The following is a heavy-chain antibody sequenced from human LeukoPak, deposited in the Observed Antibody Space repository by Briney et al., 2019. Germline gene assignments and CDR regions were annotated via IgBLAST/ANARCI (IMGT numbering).Heavy chain of an antibody. CDR1: GVSISSYY. Sequence: TSETLSLTCTVSGVSISSYYWSWIRQPPGKGRGGIGYIHYSGNTECNPSLKSRVTISVDTSKSRFSVKLNSVTAADTAIYYCARISGPGDYGDFDYWGQGTLVTVSS. J-gene: IGHJ4*02. CDR2: IHYSGNT. V-gene: IGHV4-59*01. D-gene: IGHD4-17*01. CDR3: ARISGPGDYGDFDY.